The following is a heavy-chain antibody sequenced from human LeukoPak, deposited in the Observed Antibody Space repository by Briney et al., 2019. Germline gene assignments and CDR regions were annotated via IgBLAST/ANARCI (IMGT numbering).Heavy chain of an antibody. CDR3: ARAGDYCLEH. CDR2: ISHSGST. J-gene: IGHJ4*02. V-gene: IGHV4-4*02. CDR1: GYSISSGYW. Sequence: PSGTLSLTCADSGYSISSGYWWSWVRQPPGKGLEWIGEISHSGSTNYNPSLKSRVTISLDKSTTQLSLQLTSVTAADTAVYHCARAGDYCLEHWGQGILVSVSS. D-gene: IGHD2-15*01.